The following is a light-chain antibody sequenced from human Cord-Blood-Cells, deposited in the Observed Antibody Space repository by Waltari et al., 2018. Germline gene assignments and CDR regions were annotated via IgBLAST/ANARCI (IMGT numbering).Light chain of an antibody. J-gene: IGLJ1*01. Sequence: QSALTQPPSASGSPGQSVTIPCTGTSSDVGGYTYVSWYQQHPGKAPKIMIYEVSKRASGVPDRFSGSKSGNTASLTVSGLQAEDEADYYCSSYAGSNNYVFGTGTKVTVL. CDR2: EVS. CDR1: SSDVGGYTY. CDR3: SSYAGSNNYV. V-gene: IGLV2-8*01.